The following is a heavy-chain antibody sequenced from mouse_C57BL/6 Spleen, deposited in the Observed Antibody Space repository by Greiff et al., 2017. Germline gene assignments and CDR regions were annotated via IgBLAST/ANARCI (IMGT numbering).Heavy chain of an antibody. CDR3: ATIYDGYSLDY. CDR1: GYTFTSYW. CDR2: IDPSDSYT. Sequence: QVQLKQPGAELVRPGTSVKLSCTASGYTFTSYWMPWVKQRPGQGLEWIGVIDPSDSYTNYNQTFKGKATVTVDTSSSTAYMQLSSLTSEDSAVYYCATIYDGYSLDYWGQGTTLTVSS. V-gene: IGHV1-59*01. J-gene: IGHJ2*01. D-gene: IGHD2-3*01.